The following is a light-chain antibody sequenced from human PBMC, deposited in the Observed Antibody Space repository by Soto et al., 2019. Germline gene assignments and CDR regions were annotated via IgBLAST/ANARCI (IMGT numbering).Light chain of an antibody. V-gene: IGLV3-21*04. Sequence: SYELTQPPSVSVAPGKTARITCGGNNIGSKSVHWYQQKPGQAPVLVIYYDSDRPSGIPERFSGSNSGNTATLTISRVEVGDEADYYCQVWDSSSDLAVFGGGTQLTVL. CDR2: YDS. J-gene: IGLJ7*01. CDR3: QVWDSSSDLAV. CDR1: NIGSKS.